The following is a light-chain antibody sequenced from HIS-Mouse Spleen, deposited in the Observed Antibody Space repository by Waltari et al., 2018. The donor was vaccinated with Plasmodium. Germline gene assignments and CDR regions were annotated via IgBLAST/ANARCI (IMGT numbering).Light chain of an antibody. CDR1: QSVSSN. Sequence: EIVMTQSPATLSVSPGERANLTCRASQSVSSNLAWSQQKPGQAPRLLIYGASTRATGIPARFSGSGSGTEFTLTISSLQSEDFAVYYCQQYNNWSFTFGPGTKVDIK. V-gene: IGKV3-15*01. CDR3: QQYNNWSFT. J-gene: IGKJ3*01. CDR2: GAS.